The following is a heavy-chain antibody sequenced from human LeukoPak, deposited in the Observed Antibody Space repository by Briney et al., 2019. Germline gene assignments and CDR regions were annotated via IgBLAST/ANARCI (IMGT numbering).Heavy chain of an antibody. CDR3: ARSLIGGNSDSPYFVY. J-gene: IGHJ4*02. V-gene: IGHV5-51*01. Sequence: GESLKISCKGSGYSFTSYWIGWVRQMPGKGLEWMGIIYPGDSDTRYSPSFQGQVTISADKSISTAYLQWSSLKASDTAMYYCARSLIGGNSDSPYFVYWGQGTLVTVSS. CDR2: IYPGDSDT. D-gene: IGHD4-23*01. CDR1: GYSFTSYW.